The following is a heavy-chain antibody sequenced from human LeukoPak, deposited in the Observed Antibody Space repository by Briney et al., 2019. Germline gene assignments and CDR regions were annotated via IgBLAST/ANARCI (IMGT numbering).Heavy chain of an antibody. V-gene: IGHV1-46*01. CDR3: ARGSYYYYYYMDV. J-gene: IGHJ6*03. Sequence: ASVKVSFKASGYTFTSYYMHWVRPAPGQGLAWMGIINPSGGSTSYAQKFQGRVTMTRDMSTSTVYMELSSLRSEDTAVYYCARGSYYYYYYMDVWGKGTTATVSS. CDR1: GYTFTSYY. D-gene: IGHD1-26*01. CDR2: INPSGGST.